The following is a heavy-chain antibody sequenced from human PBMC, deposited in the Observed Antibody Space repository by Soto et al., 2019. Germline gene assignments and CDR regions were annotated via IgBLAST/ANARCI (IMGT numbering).Heavy chain of an antibody. J-gene: IGHJ6*02. D-gene: IGHD6-13*01. V-gene: IGHV3-33*01. CDR3: ARDSSSSWYYYYGMDV. Sequence: QVQLVESGGGVVQPGRSLRLSCAASGFTFSSYGMHWVRQAPGKGLEWVAVIWYDGSNKYYADSVKGRLTISRDNSKNTLYLQMNSLRAEDTAVYYCARDSSSSWYYYYGMDVWGQGTTVTVSS. CDR1: GFTFSSYG. CDR2: IWYDGSNK.